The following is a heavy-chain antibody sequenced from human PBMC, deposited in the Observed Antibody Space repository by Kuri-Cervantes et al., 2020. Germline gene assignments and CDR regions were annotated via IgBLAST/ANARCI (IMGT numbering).Heavy chain of an antibody. CDR3: ARRSLVGATRDAFDI. J-gene: IGHJ3*02. D-gene: IGHD1-26*01. Sequence: KVSCKGSGYSFTSYWIGWVRQMPGKGLEWMRIIYPGDSDTRYSPSFQGQVTISADKSISTAYLQWSSLKASDTAMYYCARRSLVGATRDAFDIWGQGTMVTVSS. CDR2: IYPGDSDT. CDR1: GYSFTSYW. V-gene: IGHV5-51*01.